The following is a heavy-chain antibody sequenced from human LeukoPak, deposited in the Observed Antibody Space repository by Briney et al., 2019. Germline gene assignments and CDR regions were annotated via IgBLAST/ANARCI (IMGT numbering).Heavy chain of an antibody. D-gene: IGHD6-19*01. CDR2: IYYTGAT. CDR1: GGSFSGYY. V-gene: IGHV4-59*08. Sequence: SETLSLTCAVYGGSFSGYYWSWIRQPPGKGLEWIGYIYYTGATSYNPSLKSRVTISVDTSKNQFSLKLTSVTAADTAVYYCAKYGGSGWVIDYWGQGTLVTVSS. J-gene: IGHJ4*02. CDR3: AKYGGSGWVIDY.